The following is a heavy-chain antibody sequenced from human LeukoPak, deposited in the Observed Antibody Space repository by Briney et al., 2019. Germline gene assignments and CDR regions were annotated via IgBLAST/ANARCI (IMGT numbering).Heavy chain of an antibody. CDR3: AKAELGVDTFFDY. D-gene: IGHD3-3*01. J-gene: IGHJ4*02. V-gene: IGHV4-59*01. CDR2: IYYSGST. Sequence: PSETLSLTCTVSGGSISSYYWSWIRQPPGKGLEWIGYIYYSGSTNYNPSLKSRVTISVDTSKNQFSLKLSSVTAADTAFYYCAKAELGVDTFFDYWGQGTLVTVSS. CDR1: GGSISSYY.